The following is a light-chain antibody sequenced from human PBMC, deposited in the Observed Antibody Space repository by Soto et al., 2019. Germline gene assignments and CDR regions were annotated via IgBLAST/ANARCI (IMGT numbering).Light chain of an antibody. V-gene: IGLV2-14*01. CDR1: SSDVGGYNY. CDR3: CSYTTSNTRQIV. Sequence: SALNQPASVSGSPGQSITISCTGTSSDVGGYNYVSWYQQQPGKAPKFMIYDVSNRPSGVSNRFSGSKSGNTASLTISGLQAEDEADYYCCSYTTSNTRQIVFGTGTKVTVL. CDR2: DVS. J-gene: IGLJ1*01.